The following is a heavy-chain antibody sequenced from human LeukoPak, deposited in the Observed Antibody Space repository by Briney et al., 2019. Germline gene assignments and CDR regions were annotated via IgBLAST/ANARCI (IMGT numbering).Heavy chain of an antibody. D-gene: IGHD2-15*01. J-gene: IGHJ4*02. V-gene: IGHV3-23*01. CDR2: ISDSGGST. CDR1: GFTFSSFA. Sequence: PGGSLRLSCAAPGFTFSSFAMTWVRQAPGKGLEWVSTISDSGGSTYYADAVKGRFTISRDNSKDTLYAQMNSLRAEDAAVYYCAKSHSVAQRGYFDYWGQGTLVTVSS. CDR3: AKSHSVAQRGYFDY.